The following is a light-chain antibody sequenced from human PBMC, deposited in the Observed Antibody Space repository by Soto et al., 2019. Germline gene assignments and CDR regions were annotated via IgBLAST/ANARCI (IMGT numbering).Light chain of an antibody. CDR3: QQRSNWPT. V-gene: IGKV3-11*01. CDR2: DAS. J-gene: IGKJ5*01. CDR1: QSVGYH. Sequence: EIVLKQSPATLSLTPGERATLSCRASQSVGYHLAWYQQKPGQAPRLLIYDASNRATGIPARFSGSGSGTDFTLTISSLEPEDFAVYYCQQRSNWPTFGQGTRLEI.